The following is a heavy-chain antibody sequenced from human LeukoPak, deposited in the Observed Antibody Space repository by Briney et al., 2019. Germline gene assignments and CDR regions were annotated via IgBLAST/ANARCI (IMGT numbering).Heavy chain of an antibody. CDR2: IYSGGST. J-gene: IGHJ4*02. D-gene: IGHD3-16*02. CDR3: ARDPDYVWGSYRWYYFDY. V-gene: IGHV3-53*01. CDR1: GFTVSSNY. Sequence: GGSLRLSCAASGFTVSSNYKSWVRQAPGKGLEWVSVIYSGGSTYYADSVKGRFTISRDNSKNTLYLQMNSLRAEDTAVYYCARDPDYVWGSYRWYYFDYWGQGTLVTVSS.